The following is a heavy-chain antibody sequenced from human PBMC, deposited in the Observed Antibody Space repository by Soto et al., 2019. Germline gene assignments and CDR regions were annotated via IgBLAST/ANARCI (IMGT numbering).Heavy chain of an antibody. CDR1: GFIFSSYW. CDR3: ASHRYCIGGRCHAGFDY. V-gene: IGHV3-7*01. J-gene: IGHJ4*02. D-gene: IGHD2-15*01. Sequence: EVQLVESGGGLVQPGGSLRLSCTASGFIFSSYWMSWVRQAPGKGLEWVANIKQDGSEKYYVDSVKGRFTISRDNAKNSLYLQMNSLRAEDTAVYYCASHRYCIGGRCHAGFDYWGQGTLVTVSS. CDR2: IKQDGSEK.